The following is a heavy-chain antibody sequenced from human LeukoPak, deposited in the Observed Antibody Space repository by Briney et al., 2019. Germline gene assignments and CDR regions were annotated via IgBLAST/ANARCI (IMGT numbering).Heavy chain of an antibody. Sequence: SETLSLTCAVYGGSFSGYYWSWIRQPPGKGLEWIGEINHSGSTNYNPSLKSRVIISVDTSKNQFSLKLSSVTAADTAVYYCARGQYSSSWSKLGMDVWGQGTTVTVSS. CDR1: GGSFSGYY. CDR2: INHSGST. CDR3: ARGQYSSSWSKLGMDV. J-gene: IGHJ6*02. D-gene: IGHD6-13*01. V-gene: IGHV4-34*01.